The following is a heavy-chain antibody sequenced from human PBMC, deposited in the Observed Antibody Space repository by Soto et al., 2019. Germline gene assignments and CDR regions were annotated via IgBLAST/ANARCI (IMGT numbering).Heavy chain of an antibody. Sequence: EVQLLESGGGLVQPGGSLRLSCAASGFTFSSYAMSWVRQAPGKGLEWVSAISGSGGSTYYADSVKGRFTISRDNSKNPLYLQMNSLRAEDTAVYYCAKDRPAVLRFLEWLLGPDYWGQGTLVTVSS. CDR2: ISGSGGST. V-gene: IGHV3-23*01. D-gene: IGHD3-3*01. J-gene: IGHJ4*02. CDR1: GFTFSSYA. CDR3: AKDRPAVLRFLEWLLGPDY.